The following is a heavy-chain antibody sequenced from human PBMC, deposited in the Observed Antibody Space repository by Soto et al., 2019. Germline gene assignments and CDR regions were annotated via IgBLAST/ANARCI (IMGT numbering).Heavy chain of an antibody. D-gene: IGHD3-22*01. V-gene: IGHV3-21*01. CDR3: ARGYMDSSVHYYGPIY. CDR1: GFTFRSYS. Sequence: AGGSLRLSCAASGFTFRSYSMNWVRQAPGKGLEWVSSISSSSDYIYYADPVKGRVTIARDNAKNSLYLQMKGLRAEDTAVYYCARGYMDSSVHYYGPIYWGQGTLVTVSS. J-gene: IGHJ4*02. CDR2: ISSSSDYI.